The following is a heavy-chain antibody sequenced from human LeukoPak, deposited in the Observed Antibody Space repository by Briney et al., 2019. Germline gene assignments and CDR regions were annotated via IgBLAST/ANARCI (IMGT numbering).Heavy chain of an antibody. CDR1: GFTFSSYA. Sequence: GGSLRLSCAASGFTFSSYAMSWVRQAPGKGLEWVSAISGSGGSTYYADSVKGRFTISRDNPKNTLYLQMNSLRAEDTAVYYCAKAEVRGVIPYYFDYWGQGTLVTVSS. CDR2: ISGSGGST. J-gene: IGHJ4*02. V-gene: IGHV3-23*01. CDR3: AKAEVRGVIPYYFDY. D-gene: IGHD3-10*01.